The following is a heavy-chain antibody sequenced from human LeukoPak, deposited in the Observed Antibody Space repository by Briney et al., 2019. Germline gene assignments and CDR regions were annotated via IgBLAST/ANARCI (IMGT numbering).Heavy chain of an antibody. J-gene: IGHJ4*02. Sequence: ASVKVSCKASGYTFTSYYMHWVRQAPGQGLEWMGIINPSGGSTSYAQKFQGRVTMTRDTSTSTVYMELSSLRSEDTAVYYCATNGVSTLEFDYWGQGTLVTASS. CDR2: INPSGGST. CDR1: GYTFTSYY. D-gene: IGHD2-8*01. V-gene: IGHV1-46*01. CDR3: ATNGVSTLEFDY.